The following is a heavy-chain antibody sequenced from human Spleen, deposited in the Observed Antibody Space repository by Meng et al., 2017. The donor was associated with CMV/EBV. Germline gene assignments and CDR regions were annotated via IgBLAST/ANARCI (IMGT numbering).Heavy chain of an antibody. CDR2: ISYDGSNK. J-gene: IGHJ4*02. Sequence: GGSLRLSCAASGFTFSSYAMHWVRQAPGKGLEWVAVISYDGSNKYYADSVKGRFTISRDNSKNTLYLQMNSLRAEDTAVYYCARENSGLDYWGQGTLVTVSS. V-gene: IGHV3-30*14. CDR3: ARENSGLDY. CDR1: GFTFSSYA.